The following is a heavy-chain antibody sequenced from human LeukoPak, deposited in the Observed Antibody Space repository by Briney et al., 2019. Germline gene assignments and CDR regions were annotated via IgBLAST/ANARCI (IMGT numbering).Heavy chain of an antibody. CDR2: ISGSGGST. D-gene: IGHD5-18*01. CDR3: ARGGYSYGAFDY. J-gene: IGHJ4*02. CDR1: GFTFSSYA. V-gene: IGHV3-23*01. Sequence: PGGSLRLSCAASGFTFSSYAMSWVRQAPGKGLEWVSAISGSGGSTYYADSVKGRFTISRDNSKNTLYLQMNSLRAEDTAVYYCARGGYSYGAFDYWGRGTLVTVSS.